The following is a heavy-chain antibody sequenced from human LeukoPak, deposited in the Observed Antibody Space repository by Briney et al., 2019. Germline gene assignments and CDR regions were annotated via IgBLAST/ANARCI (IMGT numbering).Heavy chain of an antibody. V-gene: IGHV4-39*07. D-gene: IGHD6-19*01. Sequence: SETLSLTCTVSGGSISSSSYYWGWFRQPPGKGLEWIGSIYYSGSTYYNPSLKSRVTISVDTSKNQFSLKLSSVTAADTAVYYCARASLSSGKYYFDYWGQGTLVTVSS. CDR3: ARASLSSGKYYFDY. J-gene: IGHJ4*02. CDR1: GGSISSSSYY. CDR2: IYYSGST.